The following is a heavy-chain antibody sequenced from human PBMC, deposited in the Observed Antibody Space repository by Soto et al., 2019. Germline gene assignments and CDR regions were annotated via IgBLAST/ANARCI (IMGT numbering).Heavy chain of an antibody. D-gene: IGHD6-25*01. J-gene: IGHJ4*02. V-gene: IGHV1-18*01. CDR3: ARDTARALPDA. Sequence: QVQLVQSGAEVKKPGASVKVSCKASGYTFTSYAISWVRQAPGQGLEWMGWISAYNGNTKYAQKLQGRVTLTTDTSTSTAYMERRSLRSDDAAGYYCARDTARALPDAWGQGTLVTVSS. CDR2: ISAYNGNT. CDR1: GYTFTSYA.